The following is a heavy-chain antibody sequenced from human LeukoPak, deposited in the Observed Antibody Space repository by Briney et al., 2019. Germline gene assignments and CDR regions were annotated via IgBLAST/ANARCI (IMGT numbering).Heavy chain of an antibody. V-gene: IGHV4-34*01. Sequence: SETLSLTCAVYGGSFSGYYWSWIRQPPGKGLEWIGEINHSGSTNYNPSLKSRVTISVDTSKNQFSLKLSFVTAADTAVYYCARASSSWYTTLDYWGQGTLVTVSS. CDR2: INHSGST. CDR3: ARASSSWYTTLDY. D-gene: IGHD6-13*01. CDR1: GGSFSGYY. J-gene: IGHJ4*02.